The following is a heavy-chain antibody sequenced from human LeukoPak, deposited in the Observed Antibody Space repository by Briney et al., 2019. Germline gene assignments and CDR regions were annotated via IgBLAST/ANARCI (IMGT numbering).Heavy chain of an antibody. V-gene: IGHV3-23*01. CDR3: AKAMIVVVKSPFDY. D-gene: IGHD3-22*01. J-gene: IGHJ4*02. Sequence: GGSLRLSCAASGFTFSSYGMSWVRQAPGKGLEWVSAISGSGGSTYYADSVKGRFTISRDNSKNTLYLQMNSLRAEDTAVYYCAKAMIVVVKSPFDYWGQGTLVTVSS. CDR2: ISGSGGST. CDR1: GFTFSSYG.